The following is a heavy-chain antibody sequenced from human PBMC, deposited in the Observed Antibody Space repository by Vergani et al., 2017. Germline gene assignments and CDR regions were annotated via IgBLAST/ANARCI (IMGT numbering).Heavy chain of an antibody. J-gene: IGHJ5*02. V-gene: IGHV4-34*01. CDR1: GGSFSGYY. D-gene: IGHD3-3*01. CDR2: INHSGST. CDR3: ARLYLVRFLEWLFPTFDP. Sequence: QVKLQQWGAGLLKPSETLSLTCAVYGGSFSGYYWRWIRKPPGKGLGWVGEINHSGSTNYNPSLKSRVTIPVDTSKNQFSLRLSSVTASATAVYYCARLYLVRFLEWLFPTFDPWGQGTLVTVSS.